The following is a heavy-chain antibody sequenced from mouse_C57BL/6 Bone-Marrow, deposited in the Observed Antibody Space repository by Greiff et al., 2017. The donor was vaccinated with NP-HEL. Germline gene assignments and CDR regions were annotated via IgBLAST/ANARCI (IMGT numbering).Heavy chain of an antibody. CDR1: GYTFTDYE. CDR2: IDPETGGT. J-gene: IGHJ2*01. Sequence: QVQLKESGAELVRPGASVTLSCKASGYTFTDYEMHWVKQTPVHGLEWIGAIDPETGGTAYNQKFKGKAILTADKSSSTAYMELRSLTSEDSAVYYCTRGGAKGYYAFDYWGQGTTLTVSS. V-gene: IGHV1-15*01. CDR3: TRGGAKGYYAFDY. D-gene: IGHD2-3*01.